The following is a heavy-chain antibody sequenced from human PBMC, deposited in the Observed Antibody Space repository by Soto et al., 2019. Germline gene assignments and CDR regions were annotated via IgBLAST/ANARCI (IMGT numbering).Heavy chain of an antibody. CDR2: IYYSGST. Sequence: QVQLQESGPGLVKPSQTLSLTCTVSGGSISSGDYYWSWIRQPPGKGLEWIGYIYYSGSTYYNPSLKSRVTISVDTSKNQFSRKLSSVTAADTAVYYCAREDSTLKSYYYYGMDVWGQGTTVTVSS. CDR1: GGSISSGDYY. V-gene: IGHV4-30-4*01. J-gene: IGHJ6*02. D-gene: IGHD2-2*01. CDR3: AREDSTLKSYYYYGMDV.